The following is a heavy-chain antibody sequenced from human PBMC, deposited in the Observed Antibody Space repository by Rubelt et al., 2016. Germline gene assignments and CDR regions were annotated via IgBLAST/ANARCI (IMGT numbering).Heavy chain of an antibody. CDR2: VTSSGVST. CDR3: AARHGTQTYGAFDL. CDR1: GYTFTSYY. Sequence: VQLVQSGAEVKKPGASVKVSCKACGYTFTSYYMHWVRQAPGQGLEWMGIVTSSGVSTSYAQNFQGRVSLTRDTLELNSLRPEDTAVYFCAARHGTQTYGAFDLWGQGTKVTGSS. D-gene: IGHD6-13*01. J-gene: IGHJ3*01. V-gene: IGHV1-46*01.